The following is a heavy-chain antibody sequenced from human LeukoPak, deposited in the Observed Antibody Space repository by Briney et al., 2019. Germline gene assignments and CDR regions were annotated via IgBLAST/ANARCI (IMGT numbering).Heavy chain of an antibody. Sequence: SETLSLTCTVSGGSISSSSYYWGWIRQPPGKGLEWIGSIYYSGSTYYNPSLKSRVTISVDTSKNQFSLKLSSVTAADTAVYYCARGRVRLPSRGYYMDVWGKGTTVTVSS. D-gene: IGHD6-25*01. J-gene: IGHJ6*03. CDR3: ARGRVRLPSRGYYMDV. CDR1: GGSISSSSYY. V-gene: IGHV4-39*07. CDR2: IYYSGST.